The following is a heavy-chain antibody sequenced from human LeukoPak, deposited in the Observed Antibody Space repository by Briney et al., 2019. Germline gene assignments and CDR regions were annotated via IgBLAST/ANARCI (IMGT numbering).Heavy chain of an antibody. V-gene: IGHV4-34*01. CDR3: ARHNDYGDFFDY. D-gene: IGHD4-17*01. CDR1: GGSFSDYY. J-gene: IGHJ4*02. CDR2: INHSGST. Sequence: SETLSLTCAVYGGSFSDYYWSWIRQPPGKGLEWIGEINHSGSTNYNPSLKSRVTISVDTSKNQFSLKLSSVTAADTAVYYCARHNDYGDFFDYWGQGTLVTVSS.